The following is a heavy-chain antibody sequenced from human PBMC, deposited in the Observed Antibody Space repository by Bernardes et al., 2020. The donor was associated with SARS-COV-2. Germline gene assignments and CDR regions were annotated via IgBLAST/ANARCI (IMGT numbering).Heavy chain of an antibody. CDR1: GFNFSGSA. J-gene: IGHJ4*02. V-gene: IGHV3-73*01. D-gene: IGHD4-17*01. CDR2: MRSKPKNYAT. CDR3: TGDYLY. Sequence: GGSLRLSCVVSGFNFSGSAIQWFRQASGKGLEWVGRMRSKPKNYATTYAASVKGRFIISRDDSSNTAYLQMSGLKIEDTAVYYCTGDYLYWGQGTLVTVPS.